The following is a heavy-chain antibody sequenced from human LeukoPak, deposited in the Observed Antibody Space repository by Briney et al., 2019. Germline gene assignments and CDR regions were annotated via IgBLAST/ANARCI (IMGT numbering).Heavy chain of an antibody. J-gene: IGHJ4*02. CDR1: GGSITSGAYY. V-gene: IGHV4-39*01. CDR3: ARNRRSYDSSGYQNYFAY. Sequence: SETLSLTCTVSGGSITSGAYYWGWIRQPPGNGLEWIGSINYSGSTYSNPSLKSRVTISVDTSKNQFSLKLISVTAADTAVYYCARNRRSYDSSGYQNYFAYWGQGTLVIVSS. D-gene: IGHD3-22*01. CDR2: INYSGST.